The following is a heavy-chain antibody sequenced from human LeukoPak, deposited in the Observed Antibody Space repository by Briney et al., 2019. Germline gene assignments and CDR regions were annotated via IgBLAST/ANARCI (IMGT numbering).Heavy chain of an antibody. Sequence: PSETLSPTCAVFGGSFSVYYWSWIRQPPGKGLEWIGEINHSGSINYNPSLKSRVTISVDTSKNQFSLKLSSVTAADTAVYYCAIALRDTAMADWFDPWGQGTLVTVSS. CDR2: INHSGSI. CDR3: AIALRDTAMADWFDP. J-gene: IGHJ5*02. D-gene: IGHD5-18*01. V-gene: IGHV4-34*01. CDR1: GGSFSVYY.